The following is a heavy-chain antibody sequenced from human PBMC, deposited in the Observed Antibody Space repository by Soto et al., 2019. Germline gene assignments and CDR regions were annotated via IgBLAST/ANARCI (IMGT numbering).Heavy chain of an antibody. CDR2: VNPSGDST. V-gene: IGHV1-46*01. Sequence: ASVKVSCQASGYIFTAYSMHWVRQAPGQGLEWMGVVNPSGDSTNYAQKFQGRITMTRDTSTSTVYMDLSSLTSEDTAVYYCAKDRARLGSSAYFEDWGQGALVSVAS. CDR3: AKDRARLGSSAYFED. CDR1: GYIFTAYS. D-gene: IGHD6-19*01. J-gene: IGHJ4*02.